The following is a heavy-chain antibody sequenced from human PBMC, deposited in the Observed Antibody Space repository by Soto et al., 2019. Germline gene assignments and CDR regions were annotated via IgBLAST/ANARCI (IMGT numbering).Heavy chain of an antibody. CDR3: AKDPKCCTIGSHFLDNWFDP. J-gene: IGHJ5*02. V-gene: IGHV3-30*18. CDR1: GFTFSNYG. D-gene: IGHD2-8*01. Sequence: GGSLRLSCAASGFTFSNYGVHWVRQTPGKGLEWVAVISYDGSHQFYTDSVKGRFTISRDNSKNTLYLQMNSLKIEDTAMYYCAKDPKCCTIGSHFLDNWFDPWGQGTLVTVSS. CDR2: ISYDGSHQ.